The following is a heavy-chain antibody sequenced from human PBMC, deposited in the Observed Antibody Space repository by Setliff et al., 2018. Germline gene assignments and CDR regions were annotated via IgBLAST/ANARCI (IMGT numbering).Heavy chain of an antibody. CDR3: ARVGPLTDDAFDI. CDR1: GYTFTNYW. Sequence: GESLKISCKGSGYTFTNYWIAWVRQMPGKGLEYMGIIYPADSDTTYSPSFQGQVTISADKSINTAYLQWSSLKASDTAIYYCARVGPLTDDAFDIWGQGNPGHRLL. CDR2: IYPADSDT. J-gene: IGHJ3*02. V-gene: IGHV5-51*01. D-gene: IGHD1-26*01.